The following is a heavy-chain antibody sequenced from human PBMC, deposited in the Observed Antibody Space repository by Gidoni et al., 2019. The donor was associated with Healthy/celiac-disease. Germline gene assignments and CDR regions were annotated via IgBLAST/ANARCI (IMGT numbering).Heavy chain of an antibody. CDR1: GFTFSSYS. J-gene: IGHJ6*02. CDR3: AGGSQLWLTYYYYGMDV. V-gene: IGHV3-48*02. CDR2: ISSSISTL. D-gene: IGHD5-18*01. Sequence: EVQLVESGGGLVQPGGSLRLSWAASGFTFSSYSMNWVRQAPGKGLEWFSYISSSISTLSNAASVKGRFTTSRDKAKNSLYRQMNSLRDKDTAVYSCAGGSQLWLTYYYYGMDVWGQGTTVTVSS.